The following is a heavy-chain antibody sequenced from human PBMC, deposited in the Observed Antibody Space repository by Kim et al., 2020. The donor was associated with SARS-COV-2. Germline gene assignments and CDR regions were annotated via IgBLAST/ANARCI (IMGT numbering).Heavy chain of an antibody. CDR2: IWYDGSNK. V-gene: IGHV3-33*06. J-gene: IGHJ4*02. Sequence: GGSLRLSCLASGFTFSGYGLHWARQAPGKGLEWVAVIWYDGSNKHYADSVKGRFTISRDNSKNTLYLQMDSLRAEDTAVYYCAKDRSHYYGSGTDYWGQGTLVTVSS. D-gene: IGHD3-10*01. CDR3: AKDRSHYYGSGTDY. CDR1: GFTFSGYG.